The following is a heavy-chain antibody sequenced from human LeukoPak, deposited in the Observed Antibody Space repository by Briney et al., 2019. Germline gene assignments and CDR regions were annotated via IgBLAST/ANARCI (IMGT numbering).Heavy chain of an antibody. CDR2: ISSSGSTI. V-gene: IGHV3-11*04. CDR3: ARGGYSSSWYEVGITAFDI. CDR1: GFTFSDYY. Sequence: GGSLRLSCAASGFTFSDYYMSWIRQAPGKGLEWVSYISSSGSTIYYADSVKGRFTISRDNAKNSLYLQMNSLRAEDTAVYYCARGGYSSSWYEVGITAFDIWGQGTMVTVSS. D-gene: IGHD6-13*01. J-gene: IGHJ3*02.